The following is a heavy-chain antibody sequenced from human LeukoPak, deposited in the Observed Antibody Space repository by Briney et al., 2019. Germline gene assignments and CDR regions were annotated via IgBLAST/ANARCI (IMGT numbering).Heavy chain of an antibody. Sequence: PGGSLRLSCTGSGFTFRTYGMHWVRQAPGKGLEWVAVIWYDGSNKYYADSVKGRFTISRDNSKNTLYLQMNSLRAEDTAVYYCARVTGSGSYGAFDIWGQGTMVTVSS. V-gene: IGHV3-33*01. J-gene: IGHJ3*02. CDR2: IWYDGSNK. D-gene: IGHD3-10*01. CDR1: GFTFRTYG. CDR3: ARVTGSGSYGAFDI.